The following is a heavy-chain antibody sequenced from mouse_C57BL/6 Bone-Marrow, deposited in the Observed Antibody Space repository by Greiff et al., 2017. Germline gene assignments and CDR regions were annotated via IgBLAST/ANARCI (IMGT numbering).Heavy chain of an antibody. Sequence: QLQQSGPELVKPGASVKISCKASGYSFTGYYMNWVKQSPEKSLEWIGEINPSTGGTTYNQKFKAKATLTVDKSSSTAYMQLKSLTSEDSAVYYCARIRGYYFDYWGQGTTLTVSS. J-gene: IGHJ2*01. CDR3: ARIRGYYFDY. CDR1: GYSFTGYY. CDR2: INPSTGGT. V-gene: IGHV1-42*01.